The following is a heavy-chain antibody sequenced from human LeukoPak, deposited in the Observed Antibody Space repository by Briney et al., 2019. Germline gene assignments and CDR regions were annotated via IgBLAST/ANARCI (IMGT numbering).Heavy chain of an antibody. D-gene: IGHD4-17*01. V-gene: IGHV4-59*01. J-gene: IGHJ3*02. Sequence: SETLSLTCTVSGGSISSYYWSWIRQPPGKGLEWIGYIYYSGSTNYNPSLKSRVTISVDTSKNQFSLKLSSVTAADTAVYYCARALDYGVGSAFDIWGQGTMVTVSS. CDR2: IYYSGST. CDR1: GGSISSYY. CDR3: ARALDYGVGSAFDI.